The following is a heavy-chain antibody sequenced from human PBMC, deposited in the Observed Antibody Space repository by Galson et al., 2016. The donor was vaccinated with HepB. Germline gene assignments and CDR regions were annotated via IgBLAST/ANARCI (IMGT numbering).Heavy chain of an antibody. J-gene: IGHJ4*02. CDR2: IKQDGSDR. CDR3: AREGAGGFDY. CDR1: GFSFSDYW. V-gene: IGHV3-7*01. Sequence: GSLRLSCAASGFSFSDYWMSWVRQAPGKGLEWVANIKQDGSDRSYVDSVKGRFTISRDNAKNSLYLEMHNLGAEDTATYYCAREGAGGFDYWGQGTLVTVSS.